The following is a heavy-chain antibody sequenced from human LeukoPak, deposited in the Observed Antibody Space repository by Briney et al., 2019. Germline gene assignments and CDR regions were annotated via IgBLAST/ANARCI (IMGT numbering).Heavy chain of an antibody. CDR1: GGSFNGFY. V-gene: IGHV4-34*01. CDR3: ARNWYFDV. CDR2: INHSGST. J-gene: IGHJ2*01. Sequence: PSETLSVTCAVYGGSFNGFYWSWIRQPPGKGLEWIGEINHSGSTNYNPSLKSRVTMSVDTSKNQFSLKLSSVTAADTAVYYCARNWYFDVWGRGTLVTVSS.